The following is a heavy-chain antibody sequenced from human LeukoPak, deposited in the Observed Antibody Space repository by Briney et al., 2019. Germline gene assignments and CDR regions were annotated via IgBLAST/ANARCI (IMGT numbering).Heavy chain of an antibody. V-gene: IGHV1-24*01. J-gene: IGHJ6*03. D-gene: IGHD5-18*01. Sequence: ASVKVSCKVSGYTLTELSMHWVRQAPGKRLEWMGGFDPEDGETIYAQKFQGRVTMTEDTSTDTAYMELSSLRSEDTAVYYRATHRGYSYLSMDVWGKGTTVTVSS. CDR1: GYTLTELS. CDR3: ATHRGYSYLSMDV. CDR2: FDPEDGET.